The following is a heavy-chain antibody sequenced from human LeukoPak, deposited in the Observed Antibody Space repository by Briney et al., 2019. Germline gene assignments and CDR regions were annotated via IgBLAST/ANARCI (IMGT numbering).Heavy chain of an antibody. CDR3: AKPISGGLAVTADWFAP. Sequence: GGSLRLSCEASGFAFSFFAMSWLRQAPGEGLEWVCTINANSGTRSYAASVRGRFTISRDNSKNTLYLQLNTLRADDTAVYYCAKPISGGLAVTADWFAPWGQGTLVVVSS. CDR1: GFAFSFFA. J-gene: IGHJ5*01. D-gene: IGHD6-19*01. V-gene: IGHV3-23*01. CDR2: INANSGTR.